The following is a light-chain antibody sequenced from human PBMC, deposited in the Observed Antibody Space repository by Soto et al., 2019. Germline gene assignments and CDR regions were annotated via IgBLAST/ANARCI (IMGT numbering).Light chain of an antibody. Sequence: QSVLTQPASVSGCPGQSITISCTGTSSDVGGYNYVSWYQQHPGKAPKLMIYEVSNRPSGVSNLFSGSKSGNTASLTISGLQAEDEADYYCSSYTSSSTLVFGTGTKVTAL. V-gene: IGLV2-14*01. CDR2: EVS. CDR1: SSDVGGYNY. CDR3: SSYTSSSTLV. J-gene: IGLJ1*01.